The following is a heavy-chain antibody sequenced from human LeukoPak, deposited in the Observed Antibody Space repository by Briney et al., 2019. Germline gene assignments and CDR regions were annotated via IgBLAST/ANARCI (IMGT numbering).Heavy chain of an antibody. Sequence: SETLSLTCTVSGGSISSYYWSWIRQPPGKGLEWIGYIYYSGSTNYNPSLKCRVTMSVDTSKNQFSLKLSSVTAADTAVYYCAREVSSSWLYYFDYWGQGTLVTVSS. CDR3: AREVSSSWLYYFDY. CDR1: GGSISSYY. CDR2: IYYSGST. J-gene: IGHJ4*02. V-gene: IGHV4-59*12. D-gene: IGHD6-13*01.